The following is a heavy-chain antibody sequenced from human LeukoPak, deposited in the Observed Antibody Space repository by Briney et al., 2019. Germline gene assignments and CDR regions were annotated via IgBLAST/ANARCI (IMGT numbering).Heavy chain of an antibody. CDR3: ARAGSRSWNGLSDD. Sequence: PSETLSLTCTVSGGSISNYYWSWIRQPPGKGLEWIGYIYYSGSTTYNPSLKSRVTISVDTSKNHFSLKLSSVTAADTAVYYCARAGSRSWNGLSDDWGQGTLVTVSS. V-gene: IGHV4-59*01. CDR1: GGSISNYY. J-gene: IGHJ4*02. CDR2: IYYSGST. D-gene: IGHD6-13*01.